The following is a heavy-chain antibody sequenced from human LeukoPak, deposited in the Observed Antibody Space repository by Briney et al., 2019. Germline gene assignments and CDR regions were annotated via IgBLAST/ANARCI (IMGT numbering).Heavy chain of an antibody. CDR2: ISSSGSTI. CDR3: ARDTGGRGWFDP. V-gene: IGHV3-48*03. CDR1: GFTFSSYE. Sequence: GGSLRLSCAASGFTFSSYEMNWVRQAPGKGLEWVSYISSSGSTIYYADSVRGRFTISRDNAKNSLYLQMNSLRAEDTAVYYCARDTGGRGWFDPWGQGTLVTVSS. J-gene: IGHJ5*02. D-gene: IGHD2-8*02.